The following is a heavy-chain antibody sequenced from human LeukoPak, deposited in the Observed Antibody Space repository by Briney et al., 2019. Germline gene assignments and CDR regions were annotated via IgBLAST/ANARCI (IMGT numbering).Heavy chain of an antibody. CDR3: AKGSYPGIAVAGTDY. D-gene: IGHD6-19*01. CDR2: ISWNSGSI. CDR1: GFTFDDYA. J-gene: IGHJ4*02. Sequence: GRSLRLSCAASGFTFDDYAMHWVRQAPGKGLEWVSGISWNSGSIGYADSVKGRFTISRDNAKNSLYLQMNSLRAEDMALYYCAKGSYPGIAVAGTDYWGQGTLVTVSS. V-gene: IGHV3-9*03.